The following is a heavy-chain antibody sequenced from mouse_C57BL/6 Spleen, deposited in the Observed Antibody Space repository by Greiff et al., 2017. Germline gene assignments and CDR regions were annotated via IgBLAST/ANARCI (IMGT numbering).Heavy chain of an antibody. CDR3: ARDAMDY. CDR1: GYTFTSYW. Sequence: QVQLKQSGAELVKPGASVKLSCTASGYTFTSYWMHWVKQRPGRGLEWIGSIDPNSGGAKCNEKFKSKATLTVDKPSSTAYMQLSGLTSEDSAVYYWARDAMDYWGQGTSVTVSS. CDR2: IDPNSGGA. V-gene: IGHV1-72*01. J-gene: IGHJ4*01.